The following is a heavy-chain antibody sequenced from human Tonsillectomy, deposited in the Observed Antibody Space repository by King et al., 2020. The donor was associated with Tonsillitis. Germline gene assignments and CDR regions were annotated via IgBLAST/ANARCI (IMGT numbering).Heavy chain of an antibody. V-gene: IGHV1-8*01. D-gene: IGHD5-18*01. CDR1: GYTFTSYD. Sequence: QLVQSGAEVKKPGASVKVSCKASGYTFTSYDINWVRQATGQGLEWMGWMNPNSDNTGYAQKFQGRVTMTRNTSISTAYMELSSLRSEDTAVYYCARGIKLWLPSFGGGYFYAMDVWGQGTTVTVSS. J-gene: IGHJ6*02. CDR3: ARGIKLWLPSFGGGYFYAMDV. CDR2: MNPNSDNT.